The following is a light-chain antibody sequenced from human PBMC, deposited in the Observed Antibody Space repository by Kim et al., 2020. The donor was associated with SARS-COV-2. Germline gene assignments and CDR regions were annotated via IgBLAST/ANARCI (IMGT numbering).Light chain of an antibody. J-gene: IGLJ1*01. CDR1: SSDVGNYNF. CDR3: CSYAGRSTYV. Sequence: QSALTQPASVSGSPGQSITISCTGTSSDVGNYNFVSWYQQHPGKAPKLMTYEVSKRPSGISNRFSGSKSGNTASLTISGLQAEDEADYYCCSYAGRSTYVFGAGTKFTVL. V-gene: IGLV2-23*02. CDR2: EVS.